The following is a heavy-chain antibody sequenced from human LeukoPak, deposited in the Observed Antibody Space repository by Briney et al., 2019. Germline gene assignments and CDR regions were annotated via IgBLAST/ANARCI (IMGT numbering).Heavy chain of an antibody. Sequence: GGSLRLSCAASGFTVSSNYMSWVRQPPGKGLEWVSVIYSGGSTYYADSVKGRFTISRDNSKNTLYLQMNSLRAEDTAVYYCAGGRDGYKNDYWGQGTLVTVSS. V-gene: IGHV3-53*03. D-gene: IGHD5-24*01. CDR3: AGGRDGYKNDY. CDR1: GFTVSSNY. CDR2: IYSGGST. J-gene: IGHJ4*02.